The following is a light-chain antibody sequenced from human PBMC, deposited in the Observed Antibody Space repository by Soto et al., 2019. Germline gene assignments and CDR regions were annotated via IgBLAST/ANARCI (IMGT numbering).Light chain of an antibody. J-gene: IGLJ1*01. CDR1: SSDVGDYNY. V-gene: IGLV2-11*01. Sequence: QSALTQPRSVSGSPGQSVTISCTGTSSDVGDYNYVSWYQQHPGKAPKLMIYDVSKRPSGVPDRFSGSKSGNTASLTISGLQAEDEADYCCCSYAGSYSFYVFGTGTKLTVL. CDR3: CSYAGSYSFYV. CDR2: DVS.